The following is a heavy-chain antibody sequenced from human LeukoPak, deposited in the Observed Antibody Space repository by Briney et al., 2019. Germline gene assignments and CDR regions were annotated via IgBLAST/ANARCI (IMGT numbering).Heavy chain of an antibody. CDR2: ISYDGRNK. CDR1: GFTFTNHD. V-gene: IGHV3-30*18. D-gene: IGHD2-15*01. J-gene: IGHJ3*01. Sequence: GRSLRLSCAASGFTFTNHDMHWVRQAPGKGLEWVAGISYDGRNKYYADSVKGRFTISRDNSKNTLNLQMNSLRTEDTAVYYCAKPRDIDSWAFDVWGQGTMVTVS. CDR3: AKPRDIDSWAFDV.